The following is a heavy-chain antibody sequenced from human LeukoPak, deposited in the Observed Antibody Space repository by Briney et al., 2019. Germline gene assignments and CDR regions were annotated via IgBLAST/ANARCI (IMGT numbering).Heavy chain of an antibody. CDR1: GFTFSSYA. V-gene: IGHV3-23*01. Sequence: GGSLRLSCAASGFTFSSYAMSWVRQAAGKGMEWVSAISGSGGSTYYADSVKGRFTISRDNTKNSLYLQMNSLRAEDTAVYYCARVAAAVTRCDYWGQGTLVTVSS. J-gene: IGHJ4*02. D-gene: IGHD6-13*01. CDR3: ARVAAAVTRCDY. CDR2: ISGSGGST.